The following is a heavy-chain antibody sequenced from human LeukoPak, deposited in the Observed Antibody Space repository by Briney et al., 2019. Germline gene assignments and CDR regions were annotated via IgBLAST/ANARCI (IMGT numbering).Heavy chain of an antibody. Sequence: GRSLRLSCAASGYTFNDYAVHWVRQAPGRGLEWGSGISWNSDNIGYADSVKGRFTISRDNAKNSLYLQMNSLRTEDTALYYCAKTIVRDSYGSFLGDYGMDVWGQGTTVTVSS. D-gene: IGHD5-18*01. CDR2: ISWNSDNI. CDR1: GYTFNDYA. V-gene: IGHV3-9*01. J-gene: IGHJ6*02. CDR3: AKTIVRDSYGSFLGDYGMDV.